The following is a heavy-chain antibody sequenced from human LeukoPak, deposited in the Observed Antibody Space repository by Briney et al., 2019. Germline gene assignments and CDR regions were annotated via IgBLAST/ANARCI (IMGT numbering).Heavy chain of an antibody. Sequence: SQTLSLTCTVSGGTVRRGNYYWTWIRQPAGSGLEWIGRIYTSGTTDYNPSLRTRVTISVDASRNQFSLNLSSVTAADTAVYYCARWSGSVTARNYYYYMDVWGEGTTVTVSS. CDR2: IYTSGTT. J-gene: IGHJ6*03. V-gene: IGHV4-61*02. D-gene: IGHD6-6*01. CDR1: GGTVRRGNYY. CDR3: ARWSGSVTARNYYYYMDV.